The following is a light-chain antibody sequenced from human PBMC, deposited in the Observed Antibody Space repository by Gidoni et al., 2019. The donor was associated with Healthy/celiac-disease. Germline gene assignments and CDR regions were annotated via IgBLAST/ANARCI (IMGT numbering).Light chain of an antibody. J-gene: IGKJ2*01. V-gene: IGKV3-11*01. Sequence: ETVLTQSPAPLSLSPGERATLSCRASQSVSSYLAWYQQKPGQAPRLLIYDASNRATGIPARFSGSGSGTDFTLTISSLEPEDFAVYYCQQRSNWPPYTFGQGTKLEIK. CDR1: QSVSSY. CDR3: QQRSNWPPYT. CDR2: DAS.